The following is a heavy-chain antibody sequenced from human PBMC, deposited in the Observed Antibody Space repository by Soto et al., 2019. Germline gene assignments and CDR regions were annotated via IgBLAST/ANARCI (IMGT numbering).Heavy chain of an antibody. V-gene: IGHV3-11*04. CDR1: GFTVSNNY. D-gene: IGHD3-9*01. CDR3: ARDLTGYAMDV. CDR2: SDRTGRAI. Sequence: GGSLRLSCAASGFTVSNNYMAWVRQAPGKGLEWVSYSDRTGRAIYYADTVKDRFIISRDNAKNTLYLEMNGLTAEDTAIYYCARDLTGYAMDVWGQGTTVTVSS. J-gene: IGHJ6*02.